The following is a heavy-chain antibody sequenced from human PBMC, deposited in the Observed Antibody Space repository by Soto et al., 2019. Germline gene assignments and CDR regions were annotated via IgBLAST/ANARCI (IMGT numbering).Heavy chain of an antibody. CDR1: GGSVSSGSYH. J-gene: IGHJ4*02. CDR2: IYYSGST. Sequence: SETLSLTCTVSGGSVSSGSYHWSWIRQPPGKGLEWIGYIYYSGSTNYNPSLNSRVTISVDTSKNQFSLKLSTVTAADTAVYYCARFYFGEMATDPVLYWGQGTLVNVSS. V-gene: IGHV4-61*01. CDR3: ARFYFGEMATDPVLY. D-gene: IGHD3-10*01.